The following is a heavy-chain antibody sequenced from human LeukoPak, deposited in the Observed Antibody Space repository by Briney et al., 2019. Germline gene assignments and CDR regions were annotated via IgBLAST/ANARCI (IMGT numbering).Heavy chain of an antibody. J-gene: IGHJ4*02. CDR2: IYYSGST. Sequence: SETLSLTCTVSGGSITNINYYWGWIRQPPGKGLEWIGSIYYSGSTYYNPSLKSRVTISVDTSKNQFSLKLSSVTAADTAVYYCARDRRTTSYGSGKGGFDYWGQGTLVTVSS. V-gene: IGHV4-39*07. D-gene: IGHD3-10*01. CDR3: ARDRRTTSYGSGKGGFDY. CDR1: GGSITNINYY.